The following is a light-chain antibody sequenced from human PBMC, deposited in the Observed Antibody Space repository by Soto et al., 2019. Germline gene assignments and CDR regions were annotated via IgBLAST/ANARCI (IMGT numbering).Light chain of an antibody. CDR1: QTIINY. Sequence: DIQMTQSPSSLSASVGDRVTITCRASQTIINYLNWFQQKPGKAPELLIFAASSLQSGLPSRFSGSGAGTHFTLTISSLQPDDFPVYYCQQTYNVPFTFGQGTRLQIK. CDR2: AAS. CDR3: QQTYNVPFT. J-gene: IGKJ5*01. V-gene: IGKV1-39*01.